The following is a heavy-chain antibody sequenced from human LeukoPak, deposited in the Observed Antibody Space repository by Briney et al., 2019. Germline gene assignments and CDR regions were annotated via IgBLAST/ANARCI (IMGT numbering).Heavy chain of an antibody. CDR3: ASRYYYDSSGVDY. J-gene: IGHJ4*02. CDR2: ISSSSSYI. D-gene: IGHD3-22*01. CDR1: GLTFSSYS. Sequence: GGSLRLSCAASGLTFSSYSMNWVRQAPGKGLEWVSSISSSSSYIFYADSVKGRFTISRDNAKNSLYLQMNSLRAEDTAVYYCASRYYYDSSGVDYWGQGTLVTVSS. V-gene: IGHV3-21*01.